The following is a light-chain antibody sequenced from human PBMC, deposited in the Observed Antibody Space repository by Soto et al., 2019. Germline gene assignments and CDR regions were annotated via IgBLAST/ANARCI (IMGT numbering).Light chain of an antibody. V-gene: IGKV2-30*01. CDR2: KVS. J-gene: IGKJ2*03. Sequence: DIVMTQSPLSLPVTLGQPASISCRSSQGLGNTYGNWFHQRPGQSPRRLIYKVSNRDSGVPDRFSGSGSGADFTLKISRVEAEDVGLYFCMKATHWPYCCGQGIKLEF. CDR1: QGLGNTY. CDR3: MKATHWPYC.